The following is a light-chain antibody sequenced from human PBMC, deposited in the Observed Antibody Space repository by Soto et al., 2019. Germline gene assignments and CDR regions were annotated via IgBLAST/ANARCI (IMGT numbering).Light chain of an antibody. V-gene: IGLV2-23*01. CDR2: DDK. CDR3: CSFAGRSTWV. CDR1: SNDVGSYNF. Sequence: QSALTQPASVSGSPGQSITFSCTGTSNDVGSYNFVSWYQQYPGKAPKLMIYDDKKRPSGVSNRFSGSKSGNTASLTISGLQAADEADDYCCSFAGRSTWVFGGGTKVTVL. J-gene: IGLJ3*02.